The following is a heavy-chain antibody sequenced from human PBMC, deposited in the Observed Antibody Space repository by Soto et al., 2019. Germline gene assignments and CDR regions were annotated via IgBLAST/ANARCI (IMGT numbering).Heavy chain of an antibody. D-gene: IGHD6-13*01. Sequence: SVKVSCKASGGTFSSYAISWVRQAPGQGLEWMGGIIPIFGTANYAQKFQGRVTITADESTSTAYMELSSLRSEDTAVYYCARGLAEAGTGLNYYYYGMDVWGQGTTVTVSS. CDR2: IIPIFGTA. CDR3: ARGLAEAGTGLNYYYYGMDV. V-gene: IGHV1-69*13. J-gene: IGHJ6*02. CDR1: GGTFSSYA.